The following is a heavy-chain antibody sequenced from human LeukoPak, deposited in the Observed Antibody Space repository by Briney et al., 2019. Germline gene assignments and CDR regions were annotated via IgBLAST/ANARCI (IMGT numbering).Heavy chain of an antibody. D-gene: IGHD3-9*01. CDR2: IKQDGSEK. Sequence: GGSLRLSCAASGFTFSSYWMSWVRQAPGKGLEWVANIKQDGSEKHYVDSVKGRFTISRDNAKNSLYLQMNSLRAEDTAVYYCARTLYYDILTGYSPTPYYFDYWGQGTLVTVSS. CDR1: GFTFSSYW. J-gene: IGHJ4*02. V-gene: IGHV3-7*03. CDR3: ARTLYYDILTGYSPTPYYFDY.